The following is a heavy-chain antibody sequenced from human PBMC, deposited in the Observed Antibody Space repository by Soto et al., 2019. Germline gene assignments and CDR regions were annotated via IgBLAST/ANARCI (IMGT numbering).Heavy chain of an antibody. D-gene: IGHD1-26*01. CDR3: AKEGGLSGSYYISSSYYFDY. V-gene: IGHV3-74*01. Sequence: GGSLRLSCAASGFTFSSDWMHWVRQAPGKGLVWVSRINTDGSGTNYADSVKGRFTISRDNSKNTLYLQMNSLRAEDTSVYYCAKEGGLSGSYYISSSYYFDYWGQGTLVTVSS. CDR2: INTDGSGT. CDR1: GFTFSSDW. J-gene: IGHJ4*02.